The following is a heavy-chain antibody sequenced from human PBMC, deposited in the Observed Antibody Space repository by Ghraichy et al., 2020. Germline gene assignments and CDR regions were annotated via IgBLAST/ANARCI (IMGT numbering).Heavy chain of an antibody. Sequence: SETLSLTCAVSGGSISSSGYSWTWIRQPPGKGLEWIGYIYDVGSTHYNPSLKSRVTMSADRSKNQFSLNLRSVTAADTAVYYCARATGSGTYAYWGQGTLVTVSS. CDR3: ARATGSGTYAY. J-gene: IGHJ4*02. CDR2: IYDVGST. V-gene: IGHV4-30-2*01. D-gene: IGHD3-10*01. CDR1: GGSISSSGYS.